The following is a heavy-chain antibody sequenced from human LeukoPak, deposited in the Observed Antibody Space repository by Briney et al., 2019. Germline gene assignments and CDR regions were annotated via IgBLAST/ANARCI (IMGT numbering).Heavy chain of an antibody. J-gene: IGHJ6*02. Sequence: GGSLRLSCAASGFTFSSYWMSWVRQAPGKGLEWVANIKQDGSEKYYVDSVKGRFTISRDNAKNSLYLQMNSPRAEDTAVYYCARRGLMITFAYGMDVWGQGTTVTVSS. D-gene: IGHD3-16*01. V-gene: IGHV3-7*01. CDR3: ARRGLMITFAYGMDV. CDR2: IKQDGSEK. CDR1: GFTFSSYW.